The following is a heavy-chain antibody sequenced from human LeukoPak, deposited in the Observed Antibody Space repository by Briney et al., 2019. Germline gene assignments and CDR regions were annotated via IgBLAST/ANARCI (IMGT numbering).Heavy chain of an antibody. CDR2: FYYSGST. Sequence: SETLSLTCTVSGGSISSYFWSWIRQPPGKGLEWIGYFYYSGSTNYNPSLKSRVTISVDTSKNQFSLNLSSVTAADTAVYYCARDGDAYNFDYWGQGTLVTVSS. CDR1: GGSISSYF. J-gene: IGHJ4*02. D-gene: IGHD5-24*01. V-gene: IGHV4-59*12. CDR3: ARDGDAYNFDY.